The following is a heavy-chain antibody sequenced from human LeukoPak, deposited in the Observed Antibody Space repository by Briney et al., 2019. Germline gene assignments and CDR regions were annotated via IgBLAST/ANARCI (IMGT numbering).Heavy chain of an antibody. Sequence: SETLSLTCAVYGGSFSGYYWSWIRQPPGKGREWIGEINHSGSTNYNPSLKSRVTISVDTSKNQFSLKLSSVTAADTAVYYCCSYGLDAFDIWGQGTMVTVSS. CDR2: INHSGST. CDR3: CSYGLDAFDI. D-gene: IGHD2-15*01. J-gene: IGHJ3*02. CDR1: GGSFSGYY. V-gene: IGHV4-34*01.